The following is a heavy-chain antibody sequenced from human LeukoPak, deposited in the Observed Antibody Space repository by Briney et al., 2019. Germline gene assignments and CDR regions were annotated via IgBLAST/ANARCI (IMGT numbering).Heavy chain of an antibody. CDR2: ISAYNGNT. CDR1: GYTFTSYG. V-gene: IGHV1-18*01. D-gene: IGHD3-22*01. CDR3: ARVVQSTDSSGFYLPEYFQH. Sequence: GASVKVSCKASGYTFTSYGISWVRQAPGQGLEWMGWISAYNGNTNYAQKLQGRVTMTTDTSTSTAYMELRSLRSDDTAGYYCARVVQSTDSSGFYLPEYFQHWGQGTLVTVSS. J-gene: IGHJ1*01.